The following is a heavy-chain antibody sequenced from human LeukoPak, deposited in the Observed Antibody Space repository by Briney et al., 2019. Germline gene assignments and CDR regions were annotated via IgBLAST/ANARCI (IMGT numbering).Heavy chain of an antibody. CDR2: INPNSGGT. CDR1: GYTFTAYY. CDR3: ALAVTTFVWFDP. D-gene: IGHD4-17*01. V-gene: IGHV1-2*02. Sequence: GASVKVSCKASGYTFTAYYIHWVRQAPGQGLEWMGWINPNSGGTNYAQKFQGRVTMTRDTSSSTAYMELSRLRSDDTAVYYCALAVTTFVWFDPWGQGTLVTVSS. J-gene: IGHJ5*02.